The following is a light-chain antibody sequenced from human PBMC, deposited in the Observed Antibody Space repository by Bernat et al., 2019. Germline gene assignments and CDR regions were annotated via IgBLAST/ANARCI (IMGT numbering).Light chain of an antibody. V-gene: IGLV1-44*01. CDR1: SSNIGSNT. CDR3: AAWDDSLNGWV. CDR2: SNN. J-gene: IGLJ3*02. Sequence: QSVLTQPPSASGTPGQRVTISCSGSSSNIGSNTVNWYQQLPGTAPQLLIYSNNQRPSGVPDRFSGSKSGTSASLAIGGLQSEDEADYYCAAWDDSLNGWVFGGGTKLTVL.